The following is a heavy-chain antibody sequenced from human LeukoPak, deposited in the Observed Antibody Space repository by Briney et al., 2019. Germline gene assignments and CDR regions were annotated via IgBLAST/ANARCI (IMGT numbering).Heavy chain of an antibody. CDR2: ISFDGSTK. CDR1: GFTFNSYA. Sequence: GGSLRLSCAASGFTFNSYAMHWVRQAPGKGLEWVAVISFDGSTKYYADSVKGRFTISRDNSKNMLYLQMNSLRAEDTAVYYCAKDLEMGGPGYALEGSGSYKGSDFDYWGQGTLVTVSS. J-gene: IGHJ4*02. CDR3: AKDLEMGGPGYALEGSGSYKGSDFDY. V-gene: IGHV3-30-3*01. D-gene: IGHD3-10*01.